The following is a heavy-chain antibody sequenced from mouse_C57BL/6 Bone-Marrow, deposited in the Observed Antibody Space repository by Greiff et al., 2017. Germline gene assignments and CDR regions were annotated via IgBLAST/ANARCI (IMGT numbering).Heavy chain of an antibody. V-gene: IGHV5-6*01. CDR3: ARQFITTVVAPFDY. D-gene: IGHD1-1*01. CDR2: IISGGSYT. CDR1: GFTFSSYG. Sequence: EVQLVESGGDLVKPGGSLKLSCAASGFTFSSYGMSWVRQTPDKRLEWVATIISGGSYTYYPDSVKGRFTISRDNAKNTLYLQMSSLKSEDTAMYYCARQFITTVVAPFDYWGQGTTLTVSS. J-gene: IGHJ2*01.